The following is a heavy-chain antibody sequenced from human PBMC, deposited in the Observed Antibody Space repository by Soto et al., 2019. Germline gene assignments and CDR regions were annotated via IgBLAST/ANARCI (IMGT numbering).Heavy chain of an antibody. CDR1: GGTFSSYA. Sequence: QVQLVQSGAEVKKPGSSVKVSCKASGGTFSSYAISWVRQAPGQGLEWMGGIIPIFGTANYAQKFQGRDTITADESTSTGYVELRSLRPEATAVYYCARDPGLGSWGQGTLVTVSS. CDR2: IIPIFGTA. D-gene: IGHD2-15*01. CDR3: ARDPGLGS. V-gene: IGHV1-69*01. J-gene: IGHJ5*02.